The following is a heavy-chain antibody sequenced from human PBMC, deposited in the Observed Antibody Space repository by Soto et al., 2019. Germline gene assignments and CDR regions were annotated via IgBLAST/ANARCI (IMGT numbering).Heavy chain of an antibody. CDR3: ARDPDY. J-gene: IGHJ4*02. Sequence: ASVKVSCKASGYTFTSYGISWVRQAPGQGLEWMGWISAYNGNTKYAQGLQGRVTVTTDTSTRTAYMELRSLTSDDTAVYYCARDPDYWGQGTLVTVSS. CDR2: ISAYNGNT. V-gene: IGHV1-18*01. CDR1: GYTFTSYG.